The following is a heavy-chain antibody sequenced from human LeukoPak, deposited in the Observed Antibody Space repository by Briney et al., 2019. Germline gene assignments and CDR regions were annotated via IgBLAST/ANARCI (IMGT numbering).Heavy chain of an antibody. CDR2: IYYSGSA. D-gene: IGHD3-22*01. V-gene: IGHV4-59*08. J-gene: IGHJ4*02. Sequence: PSETLSLTCTVSGGSIGRYYWSWIRQPPGKGLEWIGYIYYSGSANYNPSLKSRVTISVDTSKNQFSLKLSSVTAADTAVYYCARQYYYDSSGYFDYWGQGTLVTVSS. CDR1: GGSIGRYY. CDR3: ARQYYYDSSGYFDY.